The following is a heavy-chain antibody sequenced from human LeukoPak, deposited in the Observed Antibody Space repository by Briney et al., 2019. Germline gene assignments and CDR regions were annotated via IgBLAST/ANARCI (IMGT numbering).Heavy chain of an antibody. CDR1: GFTVSSNY. CDR3: ARANGDYGYYFDY. V-gene: IGHV3-53*01. J-gene: IGHJ4*02. D-gene: IGHD4-17*01. Sequence: GGSLRLSCAASGFTVSSNYMSWVRQAPGKGLEWVSVLYSGSSTYYADSVKGRFTISRDNSKNTLYLQMNSLRAEDTAVYYCARANGDYGYYFDYWGQGTLVTVSS. CDR2: LYSGSST.